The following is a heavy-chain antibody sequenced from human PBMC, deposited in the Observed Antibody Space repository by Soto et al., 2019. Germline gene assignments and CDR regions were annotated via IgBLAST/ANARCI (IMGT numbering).Heavy chain of an antibody. Sequence: GGSLRLSCAASGFTFRSFSMNWVRQAPGKGLEWVSTISSNSAYIYYTDALRGRFTISRDNAKNSLHLQMNSLRAEDTAVYYCTRAPSRDSSARGWFDPWGQGTLVTVSS. V-gene: IGHV3-21*01. CDR3: TRAPSRDSSARGWFDP. J-gene: IGHJ5*02. D-gene: IGHD6-13*01. CDR1: GFTFRSFS. CDR2: ISSNSAYI.